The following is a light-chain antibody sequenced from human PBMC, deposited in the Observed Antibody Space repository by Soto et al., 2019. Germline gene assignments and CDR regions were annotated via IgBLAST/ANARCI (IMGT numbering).Light chain of an antibody. CDR3: QQYGSLSWT. V-gene: IGKV3-20*01. CDR1: QSVSSN. J-gene: IGKJ1*01. Sequence: EIVMRQSPATLSVSTGERATLSCRASQSVSSNLAWYQQKPGKAPRIIIFGASGRATGIPDRFSGSGSGTDFTLTISRLEPEDFAVYYCQQYGSLSWTFGQGTKVDI. CDR2: GAS.